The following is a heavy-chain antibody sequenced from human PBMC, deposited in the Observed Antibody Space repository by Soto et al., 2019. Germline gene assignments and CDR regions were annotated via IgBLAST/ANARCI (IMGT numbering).Heavy chain of an antibody. CDR1: GDTFNFYS. Sequence: QVQLVQSGAEVKSAGSSVKVSCKASGDTFNFYSINWVRQAPGLGLEWVGRVNPILSMSNYAQRFRGRVTMTAEKSTGTAYMELRSLRSEDRAIYYCASNYGSGDRAFDSWGQGALVTVSS. J-gene: IGHJ4*02. D-gene: IGHD3-10*01. V-gene: IGHV1-69*02. CDR3: ASNYGSGDRAFDS. CDR2: VNPILSMS.